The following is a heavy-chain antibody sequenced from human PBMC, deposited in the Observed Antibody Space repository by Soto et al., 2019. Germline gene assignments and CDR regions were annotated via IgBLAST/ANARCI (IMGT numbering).Heavy chain of an antibody. CDR3: ARGRGLDV. J-gene: IGHJ6*02. V-gene: IGHV3-7*03. Sequence: GGSLRLSCAASGFTFSCCWMSWVRQAPGKGLEWVANIKHDGSEKYYVDSVKGRFTISRDDAKKSLSLQMNSLRAEDTAVYYCARGRGLDVWGQGTTVTVS. CDR1: GFTFSCCW. CDR2: IKHDGSEK.